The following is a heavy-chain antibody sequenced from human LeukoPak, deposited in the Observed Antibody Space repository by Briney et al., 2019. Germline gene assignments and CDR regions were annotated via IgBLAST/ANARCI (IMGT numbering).Heavy chain of an antibody. V-gene: IGHV3-53*01. Sequence: GXXLRLSCAASGFTVSSNYMSWVRQAPGKGLEWVSVIYSGGSTYYSDSVKGRFTISRDNSKNTLYLQMNSLRAEDTAVYYCARDPLTPYWGQGTLVTVSS. CDR1: GFTVSSNY. CDR2: IYSGGST. CDR3: ARDPLTPY. D-gene: IGHD1-14*01. J-gene: IGHJ4*02.